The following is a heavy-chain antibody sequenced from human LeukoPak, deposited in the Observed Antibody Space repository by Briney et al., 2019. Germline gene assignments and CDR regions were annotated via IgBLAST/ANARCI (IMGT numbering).Heavy chain of an antibody. D-gene: IGHD3-9*01. CDR1: GYTFTGYY. CDR2: INPNSGGT. Sequence: ASVKVSCKASGYTFTGYYMHWVRQAPGQGLEWMGWINPNSGGTNYAQKFPGRVTMTRDTSISTAYMELSRLRSDDTAVYYCARAILTGEAYYFDYWGQGTLVTVSS. V-gene: IGHV1-2*02. J-gene: IGHJ4*02. CDR3: ARAILTGEAYYFDY.